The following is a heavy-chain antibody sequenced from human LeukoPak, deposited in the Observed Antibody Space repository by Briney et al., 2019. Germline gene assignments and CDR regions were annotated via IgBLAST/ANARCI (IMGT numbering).Heavy chain of an antibody. D-gene: IGHD6-13*01. V-gene: IGHV4-38-2*02. CDR3: AREGSWAWFDP. Sequence: SETLSLTCTVSGYSISSGYYWGWIRQPPGKGLEWIGSIYHSGSTYYNPSLKSRVTISVDTSKNQFSLKLSSVTAADTAVYYCAREGSWAWFDPWGQGTLVTVSS. CDR1: GYSISSGYY. CDR2: IYHSGST. J-gene: IGHJ5*02.